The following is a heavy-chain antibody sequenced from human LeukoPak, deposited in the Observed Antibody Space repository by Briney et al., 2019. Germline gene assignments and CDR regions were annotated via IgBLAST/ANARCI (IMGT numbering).Heavy chain of an antibody. CDR1: GFTSSSYA. D-gene: IGHD2-21*01. CDR2: ISYDGSNK. J-gene: IGHJ4*02. Sequence: GGSLRLSSAASGFTSSSYAMSWVRQTPGKGLEWVAVISYDGSNKYYADSVKGRFTISRDNSKNTLYLQMNSLRVEDTAVYYCAKLKGLFHAEAKIDYWGQGTLVTVSS. V-gene: IGHV3-30*18. CDR3: AKLKGLFHAEAKIDY.